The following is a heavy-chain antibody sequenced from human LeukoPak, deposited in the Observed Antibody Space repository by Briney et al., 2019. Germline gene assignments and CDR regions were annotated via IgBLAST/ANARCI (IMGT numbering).Heavy chain of an antibody. CDR3: ARDLGWFDP. V-gene: IGHV3-11*04. Sequence: GGSLRLSCAASGFTFSDYYMSWIRQAPGKGLEWISYITTSGSTIYYADSVKGRFTISRDNAKNSLDLQMYSLRAEDTAVYYCARDLGWFDPWGQGTLVTVSS. CDR2: ITTSGSTI. D-gene: IGHD7-27*01. CDR1: GFTFSDYY. J-gene: IGHJ5*02.